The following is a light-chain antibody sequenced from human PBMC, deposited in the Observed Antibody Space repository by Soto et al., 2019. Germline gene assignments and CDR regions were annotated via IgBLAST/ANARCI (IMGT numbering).Light chain of an antibody. CDR1: QSISSY. Sequence: LSSLSASVGDRVTITCRASQSISSYLNWYQQKPGKAPKLLIYKASTLKSGVPSRFSGSGSGTEFTLTISSLQPDDFATYYCQHYNSYSEAFGQGTKVDIK. V-gene: IGKV1-5*03. J-gene: IGKJ1*01. CDR2: KAS. CDR3: QHYNSYSEA.